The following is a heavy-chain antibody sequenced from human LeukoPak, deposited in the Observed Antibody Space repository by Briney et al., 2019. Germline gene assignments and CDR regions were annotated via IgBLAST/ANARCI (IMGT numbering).Heavy chain of an antibody. D-gene: IGHD2-15*01. CDR1: GFTFSSYA. V-gene: IGHV3-15*01. J-gene: IGHJ4*02. CDR3: TTDRYCSGGSCYSQD. Sequence: GGSLRLSCAASGFTFSSYAMSWVRQVPGKGLERVGRIKSKTDGGTTAYAAPVKGRFTFSRDDSKNTLYLQMNSLKTEDTAVYYCTTDRYCSGGSCYSQDWGQGTLVTVSS. CDR2: IKSKTDGGTT.